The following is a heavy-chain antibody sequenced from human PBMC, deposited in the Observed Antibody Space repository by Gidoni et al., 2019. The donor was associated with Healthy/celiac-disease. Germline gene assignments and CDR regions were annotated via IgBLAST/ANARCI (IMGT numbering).Heavy chain of an antibody. CDR2: INHSGST. D-gene: IGHD3-22*01. J-gene: IGHJ4*02. CDR1: GGSFSGYY. CDR3: ARLYYYDSSGYYSPDY. V-gene: IGHV4-34*01. Sequence: QVQLQQWGAGLLKPSETLSLTCAVYGGSFSGYYWSWIRQPPGKGLEWIGEINHSGSTNYNPSLKSRVTISVDTSKNQFSLKLSSVTAADTAVYYCARLYYYDSSGYYSPDYWGQGTLVTVSS.